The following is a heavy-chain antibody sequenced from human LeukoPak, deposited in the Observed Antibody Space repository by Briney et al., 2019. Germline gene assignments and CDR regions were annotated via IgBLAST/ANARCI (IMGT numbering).Heavy chain of an antibody. V-gene: IGHV3-15*01. CDR3: TTHSSIVVVPAADNWFDP. J-gene: IGHJ5*02. D-gene: IGHD2-2*01. Sequence: GGSLRLSCAASGFTFSNAWMSWVHQAPGKGLKWVGRIKSKTDGGTTDYAAPVKGRFTISRDDSKNTLYLQMNSLKAEDTPVYYCTTHSSIVVVPAADNWFDPWGQGTLVTVSS. CDR1: GFTFSNAW. CDR2: IKSKTDGGTT.